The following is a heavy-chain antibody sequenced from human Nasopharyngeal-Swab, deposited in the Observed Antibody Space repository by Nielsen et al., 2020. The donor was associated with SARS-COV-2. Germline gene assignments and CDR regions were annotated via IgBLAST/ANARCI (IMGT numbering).Heavy chain of an antibody. CDR1: SGSISSYY. CDR3: ARDLLYGDFYYYYGMDV. Sequence: SETLSLTCTVSSGSISSYYWSWIRQPPGKGLEWIGYIYYSGSTNYNPSLKSRVTISVDTSKNQFSLKLSSVTAADTAVYYCARDLLYGDFYYYYGMDVWGQGTTVTVSS. J-gene: IGHJ6*02. D-gene: IGHD4-17*01. V-gene: IGHV4-59*01. CDR2: IYYSGST.